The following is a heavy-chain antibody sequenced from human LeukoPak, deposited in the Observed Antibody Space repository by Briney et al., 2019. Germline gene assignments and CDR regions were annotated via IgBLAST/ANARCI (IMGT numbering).Heavy chain of an antibody. Sequence: SETLSLTCTVSGGSISSYFWGWIRQPPGKGLEWIASTKYSGSTYYNPSLKSRVTISVDTSKSQFSLNVSPVTAEDTAVYYCARLRDGRWLLEYWGQGTLVTVSS. CDR1: GGSISSYF. CDR2: TKYSGST. CDR3: ARLRDGRWLLEY. D-gene: IGHD4-23*01. V-gene: IGHV4-39*01. J-gene: IGHJ4*02.